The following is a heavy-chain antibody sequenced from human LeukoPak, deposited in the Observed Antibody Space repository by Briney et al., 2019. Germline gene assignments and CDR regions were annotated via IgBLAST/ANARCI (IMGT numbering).Heavy chain of an antibody. V-gene: IGHV4-31*03. Sequence: SETLSLTCTVSGGSISSGGYYWSWIRQHPGKGLEWIGYIYYSGSTYYNPSLKSRVTISVDTSKNQFSLKLSSVTAADTAVYYCARAGYSGYDYYPYWGQGTLVTVSS. CDR1: GGSISSGGYY. CDR2: IYYSGST. J-gene: IGHJ4*02. CDR3: ARAGYSGYDYYPY. D-gene: IGHD5-12*01.